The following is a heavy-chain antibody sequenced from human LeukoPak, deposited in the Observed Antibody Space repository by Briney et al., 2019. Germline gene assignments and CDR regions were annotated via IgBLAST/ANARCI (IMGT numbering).Heavy chain of an antibody. D-gene: IGHD5-18*01. Sequence: ASVKVSCKASGYTFTGYYMHWVRQAPGQVLEWMGWINPNSGGTNYAQKFQGRVTMTRDTSISTAYMELSRLRSDDTAVYYCATAAYSYGYAEGIDYWGQGTLVTVSS. J-gene: IGHJ4*02. CDR2: INPNSGGT. CDR1: GYTFTGYY. CDR3: ATAAYSYGYAEGIDY. V-gene: IGHV1-2*02.